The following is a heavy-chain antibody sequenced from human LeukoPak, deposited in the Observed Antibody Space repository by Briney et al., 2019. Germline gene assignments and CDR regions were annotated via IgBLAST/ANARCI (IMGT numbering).Heavy chain of an antibody. CDR2: INPTGTST. CDR1: GYTFTNNW. V-gene: IGHV1-46*01. Sequence: ASVKVSCKTSGYTFTNNWMHWVRQAPGQGLEWVGVINPTGTSTLYAQNFQGRVTLTRDMSTTTDYMELRSLTSEDTAVYYCAREEGEWFGELFLPFKYWGQGTLVTVSS. J-gene: IGHJ4*02. D-gene: IGHD3-10*01. CDR3: AREEGEWFGELFLPFKY.